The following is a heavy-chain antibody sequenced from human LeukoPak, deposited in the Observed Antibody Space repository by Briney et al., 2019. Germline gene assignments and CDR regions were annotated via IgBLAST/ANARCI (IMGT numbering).Heavy chain of an antibody. D-gene: IGHD7-27*01. Sequence: SETLSLTRTVSGGSISSSSYYWGWIRQPPGKGLEWIGSIYYSGSTYYNPSLKSRVTISVDTSKNQFSLKLSSVTAADTAVYYCARHVSGDLKPNWFDPWGQGTLVTVSS. CDR2: IYYSGST. V-gene: IGHV4-39*01. CDR3: ARHVSGDLKPNWFDP. J-gene: IGHJ5*02. CDR1: GGSISSSSYY.